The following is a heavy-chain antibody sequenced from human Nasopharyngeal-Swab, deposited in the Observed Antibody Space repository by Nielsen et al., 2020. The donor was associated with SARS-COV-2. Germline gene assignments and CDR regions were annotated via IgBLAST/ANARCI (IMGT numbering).Heavy chain of an antibody. CDR3: ARPGGSGDPYWYFDL. J-gene: IGHJ2*01. Sequence: SETLSLTCTVSGGSISNYYWNWIRQPPGKGLEWIGYIYYSGNTNYNPSLKSRVTISVDTSKNQFSLRLSSVTAADTAVYYCARPGGSGDPYWYFDLWGRGTLATVSS. D-gene: IGHD3-16*01. V-gene: IGHV4-59*01. CDR1: GGSISNYY. CDR2: IYYSGNT.